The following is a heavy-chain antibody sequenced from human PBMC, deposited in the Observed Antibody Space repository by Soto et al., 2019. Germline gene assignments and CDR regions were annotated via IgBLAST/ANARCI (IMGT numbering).Heavy chain of an antibody. J-gene: IGHJ4*02. CDR1: GGSISSYY. Sequence: SATLSLTCTVSGGSISSYYWSWIRQPPGKGLEWIGDIYHSGSTNYNPSLKSRVTISVDKSKHQFSLKLSSVTAADTAVYYCARDKGAVAGYFDYWGQGTLVTVSS. CDR2: IYHSGST. D-gene: IGHD6-19*01. CDR3: ARDKGAVAGYFDY. V-gene: IGHV4-59*12.